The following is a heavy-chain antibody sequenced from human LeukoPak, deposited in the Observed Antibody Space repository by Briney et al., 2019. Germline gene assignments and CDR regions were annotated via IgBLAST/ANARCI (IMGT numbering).Heavy chain of an antibody. J-gene: IGHJ5*02. CDR1: GFTFSSCG. Sequence: PGGSLRLSCAASGFTFSSCGMHWVRQAPGKGLEWVAFVWSDGTNENYADSVKGRFTISRDNSKNTLYLQMNSLRAEDTAVYYCARRAVWQNWFDPWGQGTLVTVSS. V-gene: IGHV3-33*01. CDR2: VWSDGTNE. D-gene: IGHD3-16*01. CDR3: ARRAVWQNWFDP.